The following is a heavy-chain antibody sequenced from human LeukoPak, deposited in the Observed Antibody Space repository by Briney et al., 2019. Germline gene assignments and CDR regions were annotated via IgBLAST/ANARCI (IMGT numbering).Heavy chain of an antibody. V-gene: IGHV3-7*01. CDR1: GFTFSSNW. CDR3: AKDRGEQWLVTSFDY. J-gene: IGHJ4*02. Sequence: PGGSLRLSCAASGFTFSSNWMSWVRQAPGKGLEWVANINQDGSAKYYVDSVKGRFTISRDNSKNTLYLQMNSLRPEDTAVYYCAKDRGEQWLVTSFDYWGQGTLVTVSS. D-gene: IGHD6-19*01. CDR2: INQDGSAK.